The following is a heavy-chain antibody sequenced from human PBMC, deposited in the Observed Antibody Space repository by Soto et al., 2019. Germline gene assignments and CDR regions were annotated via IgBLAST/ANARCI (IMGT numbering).Heavy chain of an antibody. V-gene: IGHV4-4*07. D-gene: IGHD1-1*01. Sequence: PETLSLTCTVSGASISGFYWSWIRKSAGKGLEWIGRIYATGTTDYNPSLKSRVMMSVDTSKKQFSLELRSVTAADTAVYYCVRDGTKTLRDWFDPWGQGISVTVS. CDR2: IYATGTT. CDR3: VRDGTKTLRDWFDP. J-gene: IGHJ5*02. CDR1: GASISGFY.